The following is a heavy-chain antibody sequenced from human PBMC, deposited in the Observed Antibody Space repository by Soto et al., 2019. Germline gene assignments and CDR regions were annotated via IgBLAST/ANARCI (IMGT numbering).Heavy chain of an antibody. V-gene: IGHV3-23*01. D-gene: IGHD1-26*01. CDR2: IGDSGAST. CDR3: AKGVELDV. J-gene: IGHJ6*04. Sequence: EVLLLESGGGLVQPGGSLRLSCEASGFSFSSFAMNWVRQAPGKGLEWVSAIGDSGASTYYADSVKGRFTISRDNSRITLYLQLNSLRAEDTPVYYCAKGVELDVWGNGTTVTVSS. CDR1: GFSFSSFA.